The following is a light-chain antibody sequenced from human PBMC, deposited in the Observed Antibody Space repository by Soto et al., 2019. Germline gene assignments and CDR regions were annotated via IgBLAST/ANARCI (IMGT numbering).Light chain of an antibody. CDR3: QQYGSSHLT. Sequence: VLTQSPETLSLSPGERATLSCRASQSFSSNYLDWYQQKPSQAPRLLIYGASSRPTGILDRFGVSGSGTDFTLTISRLEPEDFAEYSCQQYGSSHLTFGGGTKV. J-gene: IGKJ4*01. CDR1: QSFSSNY. CDR2: GAS. V-gene: IGKV3-20*01.